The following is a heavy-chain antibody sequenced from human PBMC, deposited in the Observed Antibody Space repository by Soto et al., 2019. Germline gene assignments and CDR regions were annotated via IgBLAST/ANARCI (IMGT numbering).Heavy chain of an antibody. CDR3: AREGVVVAKNYYGMDV. CDR2: ISYDGSNK. V-gene: IGHV3-30-3*01. J-gene: IGHJ6*02. D-gene: IGHD2-15*01. CDR1: GFTFSSYA. Sequence: LRLSCAASGFTFSSYAMHWVRQAPGKGLEWVAVISYDGSNKYYADSVKGRFTISRDNSKNTLYLQMNSLRAEDTAVYYCAREGVVVAKNYYGMDVWGQGTTVTVSS.